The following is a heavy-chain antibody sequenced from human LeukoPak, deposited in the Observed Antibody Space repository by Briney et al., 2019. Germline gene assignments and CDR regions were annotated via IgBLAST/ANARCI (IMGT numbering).Heavy chain of an antibody. J-gene: IGHJ4*02. CDR2: IYYSGST. CDR1: GGPISSGDYY. D-gene: IGHD5-24*01. CDR3: ARGQRWLRILYY. V-gene: IGHV4-30-4*08. Sequence: SETLSLTCTVSGGPISSGDYYWSWIRHPPGKGLEWIGYIYYSGSTYYNPSLKSRLTISVDTSKNQFSLKLSSVTAPDTAVHYCARGQRWLRILYYWSQGSLVTVSS.